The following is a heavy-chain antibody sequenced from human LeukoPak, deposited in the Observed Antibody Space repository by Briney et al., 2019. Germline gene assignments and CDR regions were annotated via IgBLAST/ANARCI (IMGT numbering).Heavy chain of an antibody. V-gene: IGHV4-34*01. CDR2: INHSGST. CDR3: ARGGRYNWNYVWFDP. Sequence: SETLSLTCAVYGGSFSGYYWSWIRQPPGKGLEWIGEINHSGSTNYNPSLKSRVTISVDTSKNQFSLKLSSVTAADTAVYYCARGGRYNWNYVWFDPWGQGTLVTVSS. J-gene: IGHJ5*02. CDR1: GGSFSGYY. D-gene: IGHD1-7*01.